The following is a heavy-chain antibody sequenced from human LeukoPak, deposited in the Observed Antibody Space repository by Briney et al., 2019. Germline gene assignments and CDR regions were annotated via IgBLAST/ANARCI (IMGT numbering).Heavy chain of an antibody. D-gene: IGHD2-15*01. Sequence: ASVKVSCKASGYTFTSYGISWVRQAPGQGLEWMGWISAYNGNTNYAQKLQGRVTITRDTSASTAYMELSSLRSDDTAVYYCAREWGPYCSGGSCHKDVWGQGTTVTVSS. V-gene: IGHV1-18*01. CDR3: AREWGPYCSGGSCHKDV. CDR2: ISAYNGNT. J-gene: IGHJ6*02. CDR1: GYTFTSYG.